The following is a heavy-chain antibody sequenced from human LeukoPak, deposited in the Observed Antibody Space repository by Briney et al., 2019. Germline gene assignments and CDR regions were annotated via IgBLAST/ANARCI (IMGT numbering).Heavy chain of an antibody. CDR1: GGSISSYY. Sequence: SETLSLTCTVSGGSISSYYWSWIRQPPGKGLEWIGYIYYSGSTYYNPSLKSRVTISVDTSKNQFSLKLSSVTAADTAVYYCARVASSSSDDAFDIWGQGTMVTVSS. V-gene: IGHV4-59*08. J-gene: IGHJ3*02. D-gene: IGHD6-6*01. CDR2: IYYSGST. CDR3: ARVASSSSDDAFDI.